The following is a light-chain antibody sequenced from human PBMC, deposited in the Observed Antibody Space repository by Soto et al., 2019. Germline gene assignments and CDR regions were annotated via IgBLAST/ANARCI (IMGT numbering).Light chain of an antibody. CDR3: QQSYSTPPLT. CDR1: QSISSW. CDR2: DAS. V-gene: IGKV1-39*01. Sequence: DIQMAQSPSTLSASVGDRVTITCRASQSISSWLAWYQQKPGKAHKLLIYDASSLESGVPSRFSGSGSGTDFTLTISSLQPEDFATYYCQQSYSTPPLTFGGGTKLDIK. J-gene: IGKJ4*01.